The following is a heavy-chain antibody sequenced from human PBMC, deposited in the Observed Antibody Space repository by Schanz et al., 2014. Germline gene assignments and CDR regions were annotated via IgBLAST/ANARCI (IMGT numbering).Heavy chain of an antibody. CDR1: GLTFSDYY. V-gene: IGHV3-11*05. Sequence: VQLLESGGGLVQPGGSLRISCAASGLTFSDYYMSWIRQAPGKGLEWVSYISSSSSYTNYADSVKGRFTISRDNAKNSLYLQMNSLRAEDTAIYYCAKDLAAVGVFDYWGQGTLVTVSS. D-gene: IGHD6-13*01. CDR3: AKDLAAVGVFDY. CDR2: ISSSSSYT. J-gene: IGHJ4*02.